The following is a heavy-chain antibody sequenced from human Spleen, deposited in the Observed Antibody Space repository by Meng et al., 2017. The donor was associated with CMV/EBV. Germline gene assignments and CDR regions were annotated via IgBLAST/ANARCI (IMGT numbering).Heavy chain of an antibody. CDR1: GGSISSSNW. J-gene: IGHJ6*02. Sequence: SETLSLTCAVSGGSISSSNWWSWVRQPPGKGLEWIGDIYHSGSTNYNPSLKSRVTISVDKSKNQFSLKLSSVTAADTAVYYCAREGVDTAMVNVYYYYGMDVWGQGTTVTVSS. CDR2: IYHSGST. CDR3: AREGVDTAMVNVYYYYGMDV. V-gene: IGHV4-4*02. D-gene: IGHD5-18*01.